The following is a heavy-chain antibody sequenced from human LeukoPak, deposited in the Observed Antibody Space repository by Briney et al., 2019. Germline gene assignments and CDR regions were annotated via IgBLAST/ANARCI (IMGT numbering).Heavy chain of an antibody. Sequence: EAGGSLRLSCEASGFSFSNSWMSWVRQAPGKGLEWVANINQDGTQKYFVDSIKGRITISRDNAKNSLYLQMNSLRAEDTAVYYCARNPGVTAGRGYYYYMDVWGKGTTVTVSS. CDR1: GFSFSNSW. CDR2: INQDGTQK. J-gene: IGHJ6*03. CDR3: ARNPGVTAGRGYYYYMDV. D-gene: IGHD1-20*01. V-gene: IGHV3-7*01.